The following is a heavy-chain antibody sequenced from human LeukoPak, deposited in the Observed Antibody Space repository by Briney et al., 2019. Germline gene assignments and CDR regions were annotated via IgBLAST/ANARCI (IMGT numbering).Heavy chain of an antibody. CDR3: ASGYCGGACQLGGVDM. CDR2: IYYSGST. Sequence: PSETLSLTCTVSGGSISSYYWSWIRQPPGKGLEWIGYIYYSGSTNYNSSLKSRVTISVDTSGNQFSLKLSSVTAADTAVYYCASGYCGGACQLGGVDMWGQGTMVTVSS. CDR1: GGSISSYY. J-gene: IGHJ3*02. D-gene: IGHD2-21*02. V-gene: IGHV4-59*01.